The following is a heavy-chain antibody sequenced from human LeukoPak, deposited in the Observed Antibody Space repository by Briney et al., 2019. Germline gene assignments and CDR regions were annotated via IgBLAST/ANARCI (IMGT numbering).Heavy chain of an antibody. CDR2: IGTEDDT. Sequence: GGSLRLSCTASGFTLRNYDMHWVRQTTEKGLEWVSGIGTEDDTFYPDSVKGRFTISRENTKNSFYLQMNSLRAGDTAVYYCARGRFVLVPSLERWYFDLWGRGTLVTVSS. J-gene: IGHJ2*01. V-gene: IGHV3-13*01. D-gene: IGHD2-8*02. CDR1: GFTLRNYD. CDR3: ARGRFVLVPSLERWYFDL.